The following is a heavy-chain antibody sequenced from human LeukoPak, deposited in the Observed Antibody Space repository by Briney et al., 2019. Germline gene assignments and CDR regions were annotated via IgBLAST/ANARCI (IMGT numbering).Heavy chain of an antibody. CDR2: INPNSGGT. CDR3: ARGPGGGSRVRDY. D-gene: IGHD2-15*01. CDR1: GYTFTGYY. J-gene: IGHJ4*02. Sequence: ASVKVSCKASGYTFTGYYMHWVRQTPGQGLEWMGWINPNSGGTNYAQKFQGRVTMTRDTSISTAYMERSRLRSDDTAVYYCARGPGGGSRVRDYWGQGTLVTVSS. V-gene: IGHV1-2*02.